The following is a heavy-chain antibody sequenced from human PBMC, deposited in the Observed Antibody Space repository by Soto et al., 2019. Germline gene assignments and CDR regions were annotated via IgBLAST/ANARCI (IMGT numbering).Heavy chain of an antibody. Sequence: QVQLVESGGGVVQPGRSLRLSCAASGFTFSSYGMHWVRQAPGKGLEWVAVISYDGSNKYYADSVKGRFTISRDNSKNTLYRQMNSLRAEDTAVYYCAKDCTRGRRIDYFQHWGQGTLVTVSS. D-gene: IGHD2-8*01. J-gene: IGHJ1*01. CDR1: GFTFSSYG. CDR2: ISYDGSNK. V-gene: IGHV3-30*18. CDR3: AKDCTRGRRIDYFQH.